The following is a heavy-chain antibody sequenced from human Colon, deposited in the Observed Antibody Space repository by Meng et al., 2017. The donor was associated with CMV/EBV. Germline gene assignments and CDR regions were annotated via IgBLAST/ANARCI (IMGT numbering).Heavy chain of an antibody. CDR2: IYYSTTT. CDR3: VRVVGTSSGFRHYFDF. V-gene: IGHV4-39*07. J-gene: IGHJ4*02. CDR1: GDAISSSRYY. D-gene: IGHD3-22*01. Sequence: TLSLTCSVSGDAISSSRYYWDWVRQPPGKGLEWIGSIYYSTTTFYNPSLRGRITISGDTSKNQISLKLTSVTAADTAKYYCVRVVGTSSGFRHYFDFWGQGAQVTVSS.